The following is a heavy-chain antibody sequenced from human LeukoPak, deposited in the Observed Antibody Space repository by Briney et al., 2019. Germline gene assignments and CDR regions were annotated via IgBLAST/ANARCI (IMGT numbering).Heavy chain of an antibody. CDR2: IYYSGSA. D-gene: IGHD3-10*01. Sequence: SETLSLTCTVSGGSISSDYWSWIRQPPGKGLEWVGYIYYSGSASYNPSLKSRVTIPVDTSKNQFSLKLNSVTAADTAVYYCASSDGRMEYWGQGTLVTVSS. CDR1: GGSISSDY. V-gene: IGHV4-59*08. J-gene: IGHJ4*02. CDR3: ASSDGRMEY.